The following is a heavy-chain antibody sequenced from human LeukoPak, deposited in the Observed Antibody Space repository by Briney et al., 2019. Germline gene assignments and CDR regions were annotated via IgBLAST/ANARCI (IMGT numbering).Heavy chain of an antibody. CDR3: ARERRQLVVYPYYYYGMDV. CDR1: GGSISSGGYY. V-gene: IGHV4-31*03. D-gene: IGHD6-6*01. J-gene: IGHJ6*02. CDR2: IYYSGST. Sequence: SETLSLTCTVSGGSISSGGYYWSWIRQHPGKGLEWIGYIYYSGSTYYNPSLKSRVTISVDTSKNQFSLKLSSVTAADTAVYYCARERRQLVVYPYYYYGMDVWGQGTTVTVSS.